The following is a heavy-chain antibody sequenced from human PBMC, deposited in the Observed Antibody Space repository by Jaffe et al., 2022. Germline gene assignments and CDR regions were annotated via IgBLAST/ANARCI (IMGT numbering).Heavy chain of an antibody. J-gene: IGHJ4*02. CDR2: IGTSGSTI. V-gene: IGHV3-11*01. CDR3: ARRAPGYCGSTSCYGFDY. CDR1: GFIFSDYY. Sequence: QVQLVESGGGLVKPGGSLRLSCAASGFIFSDYYMSWVRRAPGKGLEWVSYIGTSGSTIYFADSVKGRFTISRDNAKNSLYLQMSSLRAEDTAVYYCARRAPGYCGSTSCYGFDYWGQGTLVTVSS. D-gene: IGHD2-2*01.